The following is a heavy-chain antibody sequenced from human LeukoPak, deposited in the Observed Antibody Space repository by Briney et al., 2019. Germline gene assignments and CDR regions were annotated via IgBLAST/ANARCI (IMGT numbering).Heavy chain of an antibody. J-gene: IGHJ4*02. Sequence: ASVKVSCKASGYTFTGYYMHWVRQAPGQRLEWMGWINPNSGGTNYAQKFQGRVTMTRDTSISTAYMELSRLRSDDTAVYYCARGEDDFWSGYYLFDYWGQGTLVTVSS. D-gene: IGHD3-3*01. CDR1: GYTFTGYY. V-gene: IGHV1-2*02. CDR3: ARGEDDFWSGYYLFDY. CDR2: INPNSGGT.